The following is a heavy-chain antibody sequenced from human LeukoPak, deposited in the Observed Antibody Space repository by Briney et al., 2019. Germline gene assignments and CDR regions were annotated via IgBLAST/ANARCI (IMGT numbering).Heavy chain of an antibody. CDR1: GFTFSSYG. J-gene: IGHJ4*02. Sequence: PGGSLRLSCAASGFTFSSYGMHWVRQAPGKGLEWVAVMSYDGSNKYYADSVKGRFTISRDNSKNTLYLQMNSLRAEDTAVYYCAKDLGYSYGLGYWGQGTLVTVSS. D-gene: IGHD5-18*01. V-gene: IGHV3-30*18. CDR3: AKDLGYSYGLGY. CDR2: MSYDGSNK.